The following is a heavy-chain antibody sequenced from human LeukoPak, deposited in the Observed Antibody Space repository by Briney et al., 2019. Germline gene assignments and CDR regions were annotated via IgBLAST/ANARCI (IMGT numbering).Heavy chain of an antibody. J-gene: IGHJ6*03. Sequence: ASVKVSWKASGGTFSSYAISWVRQAPGQGLEWMGGIIPIFGTANYAQKFQGRVTITADESTSTAYMELSSLRSEDTAVYYCARARYCSGGSCYPYYYYYMDVWGKGTTVTVSS. CDR1: GGTFSSYA. V-gene: IGHV1-69*01. CDR2: IIPIFGTA. D-gene: IGHD2-15*01. CDR3: ARARYCSGGSCYPYYYYYMDV.